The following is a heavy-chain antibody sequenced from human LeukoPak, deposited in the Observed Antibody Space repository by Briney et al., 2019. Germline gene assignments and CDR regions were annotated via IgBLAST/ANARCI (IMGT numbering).Heavy chain of an antibody. D-gene: IGHD3-9*01. V-gene: IGHV4-39*07. Sequence: PSETLSLTCTVSGVSISSSSYYWGWIRQPPGKGLEWIGSIYYSGSTYYDPSLKSRVTISVDTSKNQFSLKLSSVTAADTAVYYCARVSFTPWYYDILTGYYSGDAFDIWGQGTMVTVSS. J-gene: IGHJ3*02. CDR2: IYYSGST. CDR1: GVSISSSSYY. CDR3: ARVSFTPWYYDILTGYYSGDAFDI.